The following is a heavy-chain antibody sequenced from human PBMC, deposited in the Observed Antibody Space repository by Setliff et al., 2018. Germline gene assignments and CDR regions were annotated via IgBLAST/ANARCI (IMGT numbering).Heavy chain of an antibody. V-gene: IGHV4-34*01. Sequence: TLSLTCAVYGGSFSGYYWGWIRQPPGKGLEWIGEINHSGSTNYNPSLKSRVTISVDTSKNQFSLKLNSVTAADMAVYYCAREQWLDPPGYYYMDVWAKGTTVTVSS. CDR2: INHSGST. D-gene: IGHD6-19*01. CDR3: AREQWLDPPGYYYMDV. J-gene: IGHJ6*03. CDR1: GGSFSGYY.